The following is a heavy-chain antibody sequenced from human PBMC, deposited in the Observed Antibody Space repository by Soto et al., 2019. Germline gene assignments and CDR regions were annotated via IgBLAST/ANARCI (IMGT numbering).Heavy chain of an antibody. CDR3: SRSTGSIDV. CDR2: VYHSGST. Sequence: SETLSLTCTVSGGSINGYYWNWVRQSPGMGLEWIGSVYHSGSTSYHPSLKSRVTISVDMSKNQFSLMLRSVTAADTAIYYCSRSTGSIDVWGQGTTVTVSS. V-gene: IGHV4-59*01. J-gene: IGHJ6*02. CDR1: GGSINGYY.